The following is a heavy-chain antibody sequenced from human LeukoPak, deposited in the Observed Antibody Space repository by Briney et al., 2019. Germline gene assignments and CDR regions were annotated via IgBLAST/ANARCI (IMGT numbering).Heavy chain of an antibody. D-gene: IGHD3-22*01. J-gene: IGHJ4*02. CDR3: AKRDYYDNSGYFWGYYFDY. CDR2: ISYDGINE. V-gene: IGHV3-30*18. Sequence: GGSLRLSCSASGFTISSYGMHWVRQAPGKGLEWVAFISYDGINEYYADSVKGRFTISRDNSKNTLYLQMNSLRPEDTAVYYCAKRDYYDNSGYFWGYYFDYWGQGTLVTVFS. CDR1: GFTISSYG.